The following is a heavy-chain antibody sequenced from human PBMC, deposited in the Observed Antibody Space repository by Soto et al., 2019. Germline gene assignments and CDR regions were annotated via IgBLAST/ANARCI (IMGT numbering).Heavy chain of an antibody. D-gene: IGHD3-3*01. Sequence: GGSLRLSCGASGFTFGSYSMNWVRQAPGKGLEWVSSISSSSSYIYYADSVKGRFTISRDNAKNSLYLQMNSLRAEDTAVYYCARTGITIFGVVIIPDYYYYYMDVWGKGTTVTVSS. V-gene: IGHV3-21*01. CDR1: GFTFGSYS. CDR2: ISSSSSYI. CDR3: ARTGITIFGVVIIPDYYYYYMDV. J-gene: IGHJ6*03.